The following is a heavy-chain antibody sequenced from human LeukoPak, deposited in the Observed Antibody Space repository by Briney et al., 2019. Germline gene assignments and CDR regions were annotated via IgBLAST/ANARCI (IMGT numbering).Heavy chain of an antibody. Sequence: ASVKVSCKASGGTFSSYAISWVRQAPGQGLEWMGGIIPIFGTANYAQKFQGRVTITTGESTSTAYMELSSLRSEDTAVYYCARDGGYDFWSGSYFDYWGQGTLVTVSS. V-gene: IGHV1-69*05. CDR1: GGTFSSYA. J-gene: IGHJ4*02. CDR3: ARDGGYDFWSGSYFDY. CDR2: IIPIFGTA. D-gene: IGHD3-3*01.